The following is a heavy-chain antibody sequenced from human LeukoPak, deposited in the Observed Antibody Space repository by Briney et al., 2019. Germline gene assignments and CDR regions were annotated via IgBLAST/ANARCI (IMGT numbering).Heavy chain of an antibody. CDR1: GYTFTSYG. D-gene: IGHD3-9*01. V-gene: IGHV1-18*01. J-gene: IGHJ6*04. CDR3: ARGPTYYDILTGLPNYYYYGMDV. CDR2: ISAYNGNT. Sequence: ASVKVSCKASGYTFTSYGISWVRQAPGQGLEWMGWISAYNGNTNYAQKFQGRVTITADESTSTAYMELSSLRSEDTAVYYCARGPTYYDILTGLPNYYYYGMDVWGKGTTVTVSS.